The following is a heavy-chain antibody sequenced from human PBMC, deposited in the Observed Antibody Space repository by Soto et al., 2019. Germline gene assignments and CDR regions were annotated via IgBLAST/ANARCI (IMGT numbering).Heavy chain of an antibody. CDR1: GGSISSYY. Sequence: SETLSLTCTVSGGSISSYYWSWIRQPPGKGLEWIGYIYYSGSTNYNPSLKSRVTISVDTSKNQFSLKLSSVTAADTAVYYCARAPDSYNWFDPWGQGTLVTVS. V-gene: IGHV4-59*01. D-gene: IGHD6-6*01. J-gene: IGHJ5*02. CDR2: IYYSGST. CDR3: ARAPDSYNWFDP.